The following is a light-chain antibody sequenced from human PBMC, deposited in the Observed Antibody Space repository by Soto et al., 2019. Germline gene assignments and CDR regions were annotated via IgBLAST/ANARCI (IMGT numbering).Light chain of an antibody. CDR1: SSDVGGYTY. V-gene: IGLV2-14*03. CDR3: ASFTRSVTVV. J-gene: IGLJ2*01. Sequence: QSVLTQPASVSGSPGQSITISCAGTSSDVGGYTYVSWYQQHPGKVPRLIISDVNKRPSGVSDRFSGSKSGNTASLTISGLQAEDEADYYCASFTRSVTVVFGGGTKLTVL. CDR2: DVN.